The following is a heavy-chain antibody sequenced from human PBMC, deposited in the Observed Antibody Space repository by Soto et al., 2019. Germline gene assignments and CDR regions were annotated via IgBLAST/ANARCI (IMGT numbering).Heavy chain of an antibody. CDR1: GYSISSGYY. Sequence: SETLSLTCAVSGYSISSGYYWGWIRQPPGKGLEWIGSIYTSGSTNYNPSLKSRVTMSVDTSKNQFSLKLSSVTAADTAVYYCARDRIFRLEQAWFDPWGQGTLVTVSS. V-gene: IGHV4-38-2*02. J-gene: IGHJ5*02. D-gene: IGHD1-1*01. CDR3: ARDRIFRLEQAWFDP. CDR2: IYTSGST.